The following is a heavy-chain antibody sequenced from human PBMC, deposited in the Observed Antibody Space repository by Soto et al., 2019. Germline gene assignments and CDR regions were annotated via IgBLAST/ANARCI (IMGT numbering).Heavy chain of an antibody. Sequence: GGSLRLSCAASVFTFSNYAMSWVRRAPGTGLEWVSTISGGGDGTYYSDSVKGRFTISRDNAKNSLYLQMNSLRAEDTAVYYCARGSNYASFDYWGQGTLVTVSS. J-gene: IGHJ4*02. CDR2: ISGGGDGT. CDR3: ARGSNYASFDY. CDR1: VFTFSNYA. V-gene: IGHV3-23*01. D-gene: IGHD4-4*01.